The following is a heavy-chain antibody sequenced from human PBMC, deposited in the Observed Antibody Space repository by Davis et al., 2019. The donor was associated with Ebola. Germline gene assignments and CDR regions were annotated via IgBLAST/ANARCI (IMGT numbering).Heavy chain of an antibody. CDR2: IHYSGST. CDR3: AREIAAALDY. V-gene: IGHV4-59*01. CDR1: GGSISSYY. Sequence: MPGGSLRLSCTVSGGSISSYYWSWIRQPPGKGLEWIGHIHYSGSTNYNPSLKSRVTTSVDTSKNQFSLNLSSVTAADTAVYYCAREIAAALDYWGQGTLVTVSS. J-gene: IGHJ4*02. D-gene: IGHD6-13*01.